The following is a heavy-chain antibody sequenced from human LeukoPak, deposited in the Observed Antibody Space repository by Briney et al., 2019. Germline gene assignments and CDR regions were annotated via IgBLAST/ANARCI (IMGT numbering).Heavy chain of an antibody. CDR2: ICASASGT. V-gene: IGHV3-23*01. Sequence: GGSLRLSCAASGFSFSSYAMSWVRQASGKGLEWVSSICASASGTYYAGSVKGRFTISRDNSKNTLDLQMNNLRAEDTAVYYCAKAGGGSCHSSLDFWGQGTLVTVSS. CDR1: GFSFSSYA. D-gene: IGHD2-15*01. CDR3: AKAGGGSCHSSLDF. J-gene: IGHJ4*02.